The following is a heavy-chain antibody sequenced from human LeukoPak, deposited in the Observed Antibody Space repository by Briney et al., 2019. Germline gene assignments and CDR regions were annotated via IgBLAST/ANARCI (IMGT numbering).Heavy chain of an antibody. V-gene: IGHV3-11*01. CDR3: ARGLIAAAGNHLIDY. CDR1: GFTFSDDY. Sequence: GRSLRLSCAASGFTFSDDYMSWIRQAPGKGLEWVSYISSSGSTIYYADSVKGRFTISRDNAKNSLYLQMNSLRAEDTAVYYCARGLIAAAGNHLIDYWGQGTLVTVSS. J-gene: IGHJ4*02. CDR2: ISSSGSTI. D-gene: IGHD6-13*01.